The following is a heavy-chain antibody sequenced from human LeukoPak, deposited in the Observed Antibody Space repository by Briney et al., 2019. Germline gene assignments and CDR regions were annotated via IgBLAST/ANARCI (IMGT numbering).Heavy chain of an antibody. D-gene: IGHD3-22*01. CDR2: INHSGST. V-gene: IGHV4-34*01. CDR3: ARFQRNYYDSSGYYLDY. Sequence: SETLSLTCAVYGGSFSGYYWSRLRQPPGKGLEWIGEINHSGSTNYNPSLKSRVTISVDTSKNQFSLKLSSVTAADTAVYYCARFQRNYYDSSGYYLDYWGQGTLVTVSS. J-gene: IGHJ4*02. CDR1: GGSFSGYY.